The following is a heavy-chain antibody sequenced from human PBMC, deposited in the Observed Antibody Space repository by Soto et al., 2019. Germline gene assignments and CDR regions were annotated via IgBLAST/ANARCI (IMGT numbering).Heavy chain of an antibody. CDR2: IYYSGST. V-gene: IGHV4-59*01. J-gene: IGHJ4*02. CDR1: SGSISSYY. Sequence: PSETLSLTCTVSSGSISSYYWSWIRQPPGKGLEWIGYIYYSGSTNYNPSLKSRVTISVDTSKNQFSLKLSSVTAADTAVYYCARLRGYSYDLDYWGQGTLVTVSS. D-gene: IGHD5-18*01. CDR3: ARLRGYSYDLDY.